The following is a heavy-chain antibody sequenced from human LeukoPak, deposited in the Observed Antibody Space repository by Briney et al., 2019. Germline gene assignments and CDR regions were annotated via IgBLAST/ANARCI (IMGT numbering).Heavy chain of an antibody. CDR1: GRSISDHY. D-gene: IGHD3-22*01. CDR3: ARLWAGDNSGFDSTRYYHYYMDV. Sequence: SETLSLTCTVSGRSISDHYWTWIRLPPGKGLEWIGYIYHSGYTNYNPSLNGRVSISGDTSRNQLSLRLSSVTAADTAVYYCARLWAGDNSGFDSTRYYHYYMDVWGKGTTVTVSS. CDR2: IYHSGYT. V-gene: IGHV4-59*08. J-gene: IGHJ6*03.